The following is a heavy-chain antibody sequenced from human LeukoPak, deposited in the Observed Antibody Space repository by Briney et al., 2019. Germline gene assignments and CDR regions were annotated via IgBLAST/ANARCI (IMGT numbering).Heavy chain of an antibody. CDR3: ARAVRGAIWGFDY. CDR2: ISFSGDNT. V-gene: IGHV3-23*01. CDR1: GFTFRDSA. J-gene: IGHJ4*02. Sequence: GGSLRLSCAASGFTFRDSAMSWVRQAPGKGLEWVSLISFSGDNTYYTDSVKGRFTISRDNSKDTLYLQMNSLRAEDTAVYYCARAVRGAIWGFDYWGQGTLVTVSS. D-gene: IGHD3-10*01.